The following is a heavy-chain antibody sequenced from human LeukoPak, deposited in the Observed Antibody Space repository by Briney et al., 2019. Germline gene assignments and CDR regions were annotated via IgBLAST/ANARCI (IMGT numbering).Heavy chain of an antibody. V-gene: IGHV4-39*01. CDR1: GGSISSSSYY. J-gene: IGHJ6*03. CDR2: IYYSGST. D-gene: IGHD3-22*01. CDR3: ARGTYYYDSSGLFLRPPYMDV. Sequence: TSETLSLTCTVSGGSISSSSYYWGWIRQPPGKGLEWIGSIYYSGSTYYNPSLKSRVTVSVDTSKNQFSLKLSSVTAADTAVYYCARGTYYYDSSGLFLRPPYMDVWGKGTTVTVSS.